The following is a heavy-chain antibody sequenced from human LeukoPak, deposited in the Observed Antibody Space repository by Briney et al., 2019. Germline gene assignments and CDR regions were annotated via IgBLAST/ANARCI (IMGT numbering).Heavy chain of an antibody. V-gene: IGHV3-11*01. D-gene: IGHD3-10*01. CDR3: ARERDGSYGSGSPLDH. Sequence: GGPLRLPCAPSGFTFSEYYMSWIRQAPGKGLEWVSYISSSGSTTYYADSVRGRFTISRDNEKNSLYLQMNSLRAEDTAVYYCARERDGSYGSGSPLDHWGQGTLLSVST. CDR2: ISSSGSTT. J-gene: IGHJ4*02. CDR1: GFTFSEYY.